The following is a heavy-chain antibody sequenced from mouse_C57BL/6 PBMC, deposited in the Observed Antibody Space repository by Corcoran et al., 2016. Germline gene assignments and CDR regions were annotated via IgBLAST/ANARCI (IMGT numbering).Heavy chain of an antibody. CDR1: GYTFTDYN. D-gene: IGHD2-1*01. CDR2: INPNNGGT. CDR3: ASYGKYGYAMDY. J-gene: IGHJ4*01. Sequence: EVRLQQSGPGLVKPGASVMIPCKASGYTFTDYNMDWVKQSHGKSLEWIGDINPNNGGTIYNQKFKGKATLTVYKSSSTAYMELRSLTSEDTAVYYCASYGKYGYAMDYWGQGTSVTVSS. V-gene: IGHV1-18*01.